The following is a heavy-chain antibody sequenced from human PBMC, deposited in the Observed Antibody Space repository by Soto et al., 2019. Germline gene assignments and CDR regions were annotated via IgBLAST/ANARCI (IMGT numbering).Heavy chain of an antibody. CDR1: GDSVSNDY. CDR3: AKGRGGKTVANFGMDV. V-gene: IGHV1-46*01. D-gene: IGHD3-16*01. J-gene: IGHJ6*02. Sequence: GASVKVSCKASGDSVSNDYLHWVRQAPGQGFEGLGVISPFGGATAYAQSFKGRVTVTMDKSSTTLYLELSSLRSDDTAVYYCAKGRGGKTVANFGMDVWGQGGTGTVS. CDR2: ISPFGGAT.